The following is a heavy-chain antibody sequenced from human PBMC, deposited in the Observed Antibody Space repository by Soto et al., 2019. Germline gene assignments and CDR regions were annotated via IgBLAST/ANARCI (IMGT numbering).Heavy chain of an antibody. V-gene: IGHV3-30*18. Sequence: GGSLRLSCAASGFTFSSYGMHWVRQAPGKGLEWVAVISYDGSNKYYADSVKGRFTISRDNSKNTLYLQMNSLRAEDTAVYYCAKALFGYYYDRHTCPLHFDYCGQGTLVTVSS. CDR2: ISYDGSNK. CDR3: AKALFGYYYDRHTCPLHFDY. D-gene: IGHD3-22*01. J-gene: IGHJ4*02. CDR1: GFTFSSYG.